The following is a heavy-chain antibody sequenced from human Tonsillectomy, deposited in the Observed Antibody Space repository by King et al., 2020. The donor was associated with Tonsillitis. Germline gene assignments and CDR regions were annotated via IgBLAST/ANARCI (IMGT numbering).Heavy chain of an antibody. V-gene: IGHV3-23*04. D-gene: IGHD2-15*01. Sequence: VQLVESGGGLVQPGGSLRLSCAASGFTFSSYAMSWVRQAPGKGLEWVSAISGSGGSTYYADSVKGRFTISRDNSKNTLYLQMNSLRAEDTAVYYCAKDHCSGGSCYSGSWDYWGQGTLVTVSS. J-gene: IGHJ4*02. CDR1: GFTFSSYA. CDR2: ISGSGGST. CDR3: AKDHCSGGSCYSGSWDY.